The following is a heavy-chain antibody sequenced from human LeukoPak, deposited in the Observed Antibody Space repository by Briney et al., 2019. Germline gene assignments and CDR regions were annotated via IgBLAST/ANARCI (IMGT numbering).Heavy chain of an antibody. CDR1: GFTFSNAW. CDR3: TTGVDQYYYDSSGYYAPHYFDY. CDR2: IKGKTDGGTT. D-gene: IGHD3-22*01. Sequence: GGSLRLSCAASGFTFSNAWMSWVRQAPGKGLEWVGRIKGKTDGGTTDYAAPVRGRFTISRDDSKNTLYLQMNSLKTEDTAVYYCTTGVDQYYYDSSGYYAPHYFDYWGQGTLVTVSS. V-gene: IGHV3-15*01. J-gene: IGHJ4*02.